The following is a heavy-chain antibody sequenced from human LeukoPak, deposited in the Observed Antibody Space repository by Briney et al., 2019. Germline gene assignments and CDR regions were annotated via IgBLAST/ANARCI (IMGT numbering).Heavy chain of an antibody. CDR1: GGSISSYY. V-gene: IGHV4-59*01. CDR3: ARVSGYDWESFYDY. Sequence: PETLSLTCTVSGGSISSYYWSWIRQPPGKGLEWIGYIYYSGSTNYNPSLKSRVTISVDTSKNQFSLKLSSVTAADTAVYYCARVSGYDWESFYDYWGQGTLVTVS. CDR2: IYYSGST. J-gene: IGHJ4*02. D-gene: IGHD5-12*01.